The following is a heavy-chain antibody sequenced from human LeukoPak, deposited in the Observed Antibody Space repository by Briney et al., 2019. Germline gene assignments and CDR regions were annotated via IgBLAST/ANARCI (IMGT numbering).Heavy chain of an antibody. D-gene: IGHD6-13*01. J-gene: IGHJ4*02. CDR1: GFTFSSNW. CDR2: INEDGSTT. CDR3: ARRQQVFDY. V-gene: IGHV3-74*01. Sequence: QPGGSLRLSCAASGFTFSSNWMHWVRQAPGKGLVWVSRINEDGSTTNYADSVKGRSTIFRDNAKNTLYLQMNSLRAEDTAVYYCARRQQVFDYWGQGTLVTVSS.